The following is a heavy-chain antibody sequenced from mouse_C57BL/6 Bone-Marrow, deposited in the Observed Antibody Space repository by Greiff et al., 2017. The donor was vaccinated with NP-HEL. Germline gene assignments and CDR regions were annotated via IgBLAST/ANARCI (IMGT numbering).Heavy chain of an antibody. D-gene: IGHD2-4*01. CDR3: AREGGLRRRTYAMDY. V-gene: IGHV5-16*01. CDR1: GFTFSDYY. CDR2: INYDGSST. J-gene: IGHJ4*01. Sequence: EVKLVESEGGLVQPGSSMTLSCTTSGFTFSDYYMAWVRQVPEKGLDWVANINYDGSSTYYLESLKSRFIISRDNAKNILYLQMSSLKSEDTATYYCAREGGLRRRTYAMDYWGQGTSVTVSS.